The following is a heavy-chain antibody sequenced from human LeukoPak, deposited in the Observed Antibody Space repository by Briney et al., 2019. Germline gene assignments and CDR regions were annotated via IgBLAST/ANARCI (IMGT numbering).Heavy chain of an antibody. CDR3: ARQYDYDSWSGPSGFGMDV. J-gene: IGHJ6*02. CDR2: IYYSGST. CDR1: GGSISSSSYY. Sequence: PSETLSLTCTVSGGSISSSSYYWGWIRQPPGKGLEWIGSIYYSGSTYYNPSLKSRVTISVDTSKNQFSLKLSSVTAADTAVYYCARQYDYDSWSGPSGFGMDVWGQGTTVTVSS. V-gene: IGHV4-39*01. D-gene: IGHD3-3*01.